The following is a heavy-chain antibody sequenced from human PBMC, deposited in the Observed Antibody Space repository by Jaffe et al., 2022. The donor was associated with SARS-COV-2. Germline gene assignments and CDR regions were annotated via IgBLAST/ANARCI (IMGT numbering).Heavy chain of an antibody. CDR2: INHSGST. CDR1: GGSFSGYY. D-gene: IGHD3-3*01. J-gene: IGHJ6*02. CDR3: ASMGGYYDFWSGYRHYYYGMDV. Sequence: QVQLQQWGAGLLKPSETLSLTCAVYGGSFSGYYWSWIRQPPGKGLEWIGEINHSGSTNYNPSLKSRVTISVDTSKNQFSLKLSSVTAADTAVYYCASMGGYYDFWSGYRHYYYGMDVWGQGTTVTVSS. V-gene: IGHV4-34*01.